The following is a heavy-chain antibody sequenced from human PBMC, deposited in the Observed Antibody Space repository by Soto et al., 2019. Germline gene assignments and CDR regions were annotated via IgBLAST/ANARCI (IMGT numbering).Heavy chain of an antibody. V-gene: IGHV3-43D*04. CDR1: GFTFDEYA. D-gene: IGHD3-3*01. Sequence: GGSLRLSCAASGFTFDEYAMHWVRQPPGKGLEWVSLISWDGSNRYYADSVQGRFTISRDNSKYSLYLEMNSLRPEDTALYYCAKDISRGPTKNYDFWSGPDYWGQGTLVTAPQ. J-gene: IGHJ4*02. CDR3: AKDISRGPTKNYDFWSGPDY. CDR2: ISWDGSNR.